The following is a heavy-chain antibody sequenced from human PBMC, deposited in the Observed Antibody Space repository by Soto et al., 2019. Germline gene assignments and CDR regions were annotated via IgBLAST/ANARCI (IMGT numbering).Heavy chain of an antibody. CDR3: ARGLGTNGLDV. CDR2: ISTYNGNT. J-gene: IGHJ6*02. Sequence: QVQLLQSGAEVKKTGALVNVSCKASGYKFTTYGITWVRQAPGQGLEWLGGISTYNGNTDYAQNLQDRVTMTTETSTSTAYLEVRSLTSDDTAVYFCARGLGTNGLDVWGQGTTVTVSS. CDR1: GYKFTTYG. V-gene: IGHV1-18*04. D-gene: IGHD7-27*01.